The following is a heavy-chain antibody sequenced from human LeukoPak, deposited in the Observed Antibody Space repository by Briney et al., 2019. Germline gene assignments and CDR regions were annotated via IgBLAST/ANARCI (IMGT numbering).Heavy chain of an antibody. J-gene: IGHJ6*02. CDR2: ILYDGSNE. CDR1: GFTFSHYA. V-gene: IGHV3-30-3*01. Sequence: GGSLRLSCAASGFTFSHYAIHWVRQAPGKGLEWVALILYDGSNEYYADSVKGRFSISRDNSKNTLYLQMNSLRAEDTAVYYCAKGIYGMDVWGQGTTVTVSS. CDR3: AKGIYGMDV.